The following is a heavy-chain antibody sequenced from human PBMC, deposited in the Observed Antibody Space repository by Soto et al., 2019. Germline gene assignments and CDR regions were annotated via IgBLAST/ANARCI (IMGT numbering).Heavy chain of an antibody. CDR2: IYHSGST. D-gene: IGHD6-13*01. J-gene: IGHJ4*02. CDR1: SGSISSSNW. Sequence: SETLSLTCAVSSGSISSSNWWSWVRQPPGTGLEWIGEIYHSGSTNYNPSLKSRVTISVDKSKNQFSLKLSSVTAADTAVYYCARRVIAAAGAPFDYWGQGTLVTVSS. V-gene: IGHV4-4*02. CDR3: ARRVIAAAGAPFDY.